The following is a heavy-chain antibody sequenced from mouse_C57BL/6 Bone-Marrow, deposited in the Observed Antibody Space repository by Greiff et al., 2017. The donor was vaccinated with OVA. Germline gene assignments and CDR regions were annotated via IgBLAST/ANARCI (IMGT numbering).Heavy chain of an antibody. CDR3: AREPHYYGPDDFDY. J-gene: IGHJ2*01. Sequence: VQLQQSGAELARPGASVKLSCKASGYTFTSYGISWVKQSTGQGLEWIGEIYPRSGNTYYNEKFKGKATLTADKSSSTAYMELRSLTSEDSAVYVCAREPHYYGPDDFDYWGQGTTLTVSS. CDR2: IYPRSGNT. CDR1: GYTFTSYG. D-gene: IGHD1-1*01. V-gene: IGHV1-81*01.